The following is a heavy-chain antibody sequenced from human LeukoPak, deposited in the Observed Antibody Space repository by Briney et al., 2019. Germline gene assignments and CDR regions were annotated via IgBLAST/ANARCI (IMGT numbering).Heavy chain of an antibody. D-gene: IGHD4-11*01. J-gene: IGHJ4*02. CDR1: GFTFSSYW. CDR2: ISSSSSTI. V-gene: IGHV3-48*04. Sequence: GGSLRLSCAASGFTFSSYWMSWVRQAPGKGLEWVSYISSSSSTIYYADSVKGRFTISRDNAKNSLYLQMNSLRAEDTAVYYCARFNYAYYFDYWGQGTLVTVSS. CDR3: ARFNYAYYFDY.